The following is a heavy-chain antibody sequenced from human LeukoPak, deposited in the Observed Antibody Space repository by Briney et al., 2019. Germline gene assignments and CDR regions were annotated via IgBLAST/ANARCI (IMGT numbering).Heavy chain of an antibody. CDR3: ARDRLQYFDY. Sequence: GGSLRLSCAASGFTFSSYAMSWVRQAPGKGLEWVSAISGSGGSTYYAASVKGRFTISRDTSENTLYLQMNSLRVEDTAVYYCARDRLQYFDYWGQGTLVTVSS. J-gene: IGHJ4*02. CDR2: ISGSGGST. V-gene: IGHV3-23*01. CDR1: GFTFSSYA. D-gene: IGHD3-16*01.